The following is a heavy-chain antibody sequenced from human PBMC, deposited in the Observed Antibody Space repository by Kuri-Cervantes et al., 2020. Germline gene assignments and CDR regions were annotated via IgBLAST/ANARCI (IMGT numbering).Heavy chain of an antibody. D-gene: IGHD6-13*01. J-gene: IGHJ4*02. CDR1: GYTFTSYD. Sequence: ASVKVSCKVSGYTFTSYDINWVRQATGQGLEWMGWMNPNSGNTGYAQKFQGRVTITTDESTSTAYMELSSPRSEDTAVYYCARYAGYSSSRFDYWGQGTLVTVSS. V-gene: IGHV1-8*03. CDR3: ARYAGYSSSRFDY. CDR2: MNPNSGNT.